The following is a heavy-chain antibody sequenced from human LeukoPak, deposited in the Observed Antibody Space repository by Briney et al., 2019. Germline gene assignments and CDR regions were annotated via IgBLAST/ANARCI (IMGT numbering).Heavy chain of an antibody. CDR3: ARRYYYNLGSFPFDF. J-gene: IGHJ4*02. V-gene: IGHV4-34*01. CDR1: GAPFRGYF. Sequence: PSPTLSLTCAVAGAPFRGYFWSWLRQSSRKGPEWSGEIHNSGTTNYNPSLNSRVTISEDTSKNQFYLNLSSVTAADTAVYYCARRYYYNLGSFPFDFWGQGTLVTVSS. D-gene: IGHD3-10*01. CDR2: IHNSGTT.